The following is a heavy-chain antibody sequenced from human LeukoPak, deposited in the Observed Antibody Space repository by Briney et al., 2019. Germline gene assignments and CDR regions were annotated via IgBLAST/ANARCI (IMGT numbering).Heavy chain of an antibody. V-gene: IGHV4-34*01. Sequence: SETLSLTCAVYGGSFSGYYWSWIRQPPGKGLEWIGEINHSGSTNYNPSLKSRVTISVDTSKNQFSLKLSSVTAADTAVYYCARSPPRVYCSGVSCYSLDWFDPWGQGTLVTVSS. CDR1: GGSFSGYY. J-gene: IGHJ5*02. CDR2: INHSGST. D-gene: IGHD2-15*01. CDR3: ARSPPRVYCSGVSCYSLDWFDP.